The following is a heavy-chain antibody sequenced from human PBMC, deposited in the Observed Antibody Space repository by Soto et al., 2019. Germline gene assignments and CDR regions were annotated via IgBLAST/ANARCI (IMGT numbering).Heavy chain of an antibody. CDR3: TRDMVPDCSSTSCYYYYYYYMDV. J-gene: IGHJ6*03. CDR2: ISGSGGST. V-gene: IGHV3-23*01. Sequence: HPGGSLRLSCAASGFTFSSYAMSWVRQAPGKGLEWVSAISGSGGSTYYADSVKGRFTISRDNSKNTLYLQMNSLRAEDTAVYYCTRDMVPDCSSTSCYYYYYYYMDVWGKGTTVTVSS. CDR1: GFTFSSYA. D-gene: IGHD2-2*01.